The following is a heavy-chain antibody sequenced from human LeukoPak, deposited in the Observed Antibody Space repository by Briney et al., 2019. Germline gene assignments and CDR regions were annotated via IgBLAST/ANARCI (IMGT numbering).Heavy chain of an antibody. J-gene: IGHJ6*02. CDR2: MNPNSGNT. CDR1: GYTFTSYD. CDR3: ARGPLDYYDSSRIGYYYGMDV. D-gene: IGHD3-22*01. V-gene: IGHV1-8*01. Sequence: ASVKVSCKASGYTFTSYDINWVRQAPGQGLEWMGWMNPNSGNTGYAQKFQGRVTMTRNTSISTAYMELSSLRSEDTAVYYCARGPLDYYDSSRIGYYYGMDVWGQGTTVTVSS.